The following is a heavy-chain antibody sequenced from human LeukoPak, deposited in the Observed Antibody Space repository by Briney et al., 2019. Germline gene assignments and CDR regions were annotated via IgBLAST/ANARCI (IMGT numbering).Heavy chain of an antibody. Sequence: GGSLRLSCAASGFTFDDYGMSWVRQAPGKGLEWVSGINWNGGSTGYADSVKGRFTISRDNDKNSLYLQMNSLRAEDTALYYCAKSQSGSYQCFDYWGQGTLVTVSS. CDR3: AKSQSGSYQCFDY. CDR2: INWNGGST. D-gene: IGHD1-26*01. V-gene: IGHV3-20*04. CDR1: GFTFDDYG. J-gene: IGHJ4*02.